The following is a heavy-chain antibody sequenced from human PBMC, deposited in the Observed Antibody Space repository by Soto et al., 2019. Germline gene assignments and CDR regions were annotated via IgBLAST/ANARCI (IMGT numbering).Heavy chain of an antibody. V-gene: IGHV3-74*01. CDR3: ARDINDVFGDIVVVPAAMRGYGDAFDI. D-gene: IGHD2-2*01. J-gene: IGHJ3*02. CDR2: INSDGSST. Sequence: GGSLRLSCAASGFTFSSYWMHWVRQAPGKGLVWVSRINSDGSSTSYADSVKGRFTISRDNAKNTLYLQMNSLRAEDTAVYYCARDINDVFGDIVVVPAAMRGYGDAFDIWGQGTMVTVSS. CDR1: GFTFSSYW.